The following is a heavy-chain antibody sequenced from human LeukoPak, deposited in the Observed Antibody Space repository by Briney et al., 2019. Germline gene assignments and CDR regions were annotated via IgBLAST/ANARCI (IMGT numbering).Heavy chain of an antibody. V-gene: IGHV3-13*01. CDR2: IGTAGDT. CDR3: ARVAKERVGGVYYFDY. CDR1: GFTFSSYS. J-gene: IGHJ4*02. Sequence: GGSLRLSCAASGFTFSSYSMNWVRQPTGKGLEWVAAIGTAGDTYYTGSVKGRFTISRENAKNSLYLQMNSLRAGDTAVYYCARVAKERVGGVYYFDYWGQGTLVTVSS. D-gene: IGHD1-1*01.